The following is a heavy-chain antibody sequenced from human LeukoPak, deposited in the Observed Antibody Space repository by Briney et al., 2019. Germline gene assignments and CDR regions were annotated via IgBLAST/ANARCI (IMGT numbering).Heavy chain of an antibody. V-gene: IGHV4-34*01. CDR3: ARLRGGYSYGHYGMDV. CDR1: GGSFSGYY. Sequence: SETLSLTCAVYGGSFSGYYWSWIRQPPGKGLEWIGEINHSGSTNYNPSLKSRVTISVDTSKNQFSLKLSSVTAAGTAVYYCARLRGGYSYGHYGMDVWGQGTTVTVSS. J-gene: IGHJ6*02. D-gene: IGHD5-18*01. CDR2: INHSGST.